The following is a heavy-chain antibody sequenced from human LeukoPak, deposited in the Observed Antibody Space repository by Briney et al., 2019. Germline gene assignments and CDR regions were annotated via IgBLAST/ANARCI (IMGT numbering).Heavy chain of an antibody. D-gene: IGHD3-22*01. CDR2: ISAYNGNT. V-gene: IGHV1-18*01. CDR1: GYTFTSYG. CDR3: ARVSSDYYDSSGYSY. J-gene: IGHJ4*02. Sequence: GASVKVSCKASGYTFTSYGISWVRQAPGQGLEWMGWISAYNGNTNYAQKLQGRVTMTTDTSTSTAYMELRSLRSDDTAVYYCARVSSDYYDSSGYSYWGQGTLVTVSS.